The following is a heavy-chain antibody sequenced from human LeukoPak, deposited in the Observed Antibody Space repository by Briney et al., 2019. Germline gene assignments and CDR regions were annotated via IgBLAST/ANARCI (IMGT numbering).Heavy chain of an antibody. V-gene: IGHV3-48*03. CDR2: IGSSGSNI. CDR3: ARIMATVTTSDY. D-gene: IGHD4-17*01. Sequence: GGSLRLSCAASGFTFSSYEMNWVRQAPGKGVEWVSYIGSSGSNIYYADSVKGRFTISRDNAKNSLYLQMKSLRAEDTAIYYCARIMATVTTSDYWGQGTLVTVSS. J-gene: IGHJ4*02. CDR1: GFTFSSYE.